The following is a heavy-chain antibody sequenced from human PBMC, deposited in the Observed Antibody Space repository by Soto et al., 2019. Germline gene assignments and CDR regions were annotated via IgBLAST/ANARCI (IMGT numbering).Heavy chain of an antibody. CDR2: ISGSGGST. J-gene: IGHJ4*02. CDR3: PKGQRMTMIVVPYNLVPFDY. CDR1: GFTFSSYA. V-gene: IGHV3-23*01. Sequence: GGSLRLSCAASGFTFSSYAMSWLRQAPGKGLEWVSAISGSGGSTYYADSVKGRFTISRDNSKNTLYLQMNSLRAEDTAVYYCPKGQRMTMIVVPYNLVPFDYSGQGSLVTVSS. D-gene: IGHD3-22*01.